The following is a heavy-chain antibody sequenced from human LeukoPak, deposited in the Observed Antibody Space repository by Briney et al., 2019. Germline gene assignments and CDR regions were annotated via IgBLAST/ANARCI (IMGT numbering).Heavy chain of an antibody. D-gene: IGHD2-2*01. CDR3: ARDGYQLLSGYYYYYMDV. CDR1: GYTFTSYG. V-gene: IGHV1-18*01. Sequence: GASVKVSCKASGYTFTSYGISWVRQAPGQGLEWMGWISAYNGNTNYAQKLQGRVTMTTDTSTSTAYMELRSLRSDDTAVYYCARDGYQLLSGYYYYYMDVWGKGTTVTVSS. J-gene: IGHJ6*03. CDR2: ISAYNGNT.